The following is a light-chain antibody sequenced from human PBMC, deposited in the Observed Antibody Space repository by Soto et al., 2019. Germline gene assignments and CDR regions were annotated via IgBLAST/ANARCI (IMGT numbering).Light chain of an antibody. CDR2: GAS. V-gene: IGKV3-20*01. Sequence: EIVLTQSPDTLSLSPGETATLSCGASQSVSSSHIAWYQQKPGQSPRLLIDGASSRASGIPDRFSSSGSGTDFTLTISRLEPEDFAVYYCQQYVGLPPTFGQGTKVEIK. CDR1: QSVSSSH. J-gene: IGKJ1*01. CDR3: QQYVGLPPT.